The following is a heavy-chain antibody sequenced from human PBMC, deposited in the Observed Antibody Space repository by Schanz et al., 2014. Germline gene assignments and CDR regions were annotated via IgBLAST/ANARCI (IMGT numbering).Heavy chain of an antibody. V-gene: IGHV3-23*01. D-gene: IGHD3-10*01. CDR1: GFTFSTSA. Sequence: EVQLLESGGGLVQPGGSLRLSCAASGFTFSTSAMSWVRQAPGKGLEWVSALSEGGGGTHYADSVRGRFTISSDSSKNTLYLQMSSLRAEDTAVYYCAKGRFGELSAFDIWGQGTMVTVSS. CDR2: LSEGGGGT. J-gene: IGHJ3*02. CDR3: AKGRFGELSAFDI.